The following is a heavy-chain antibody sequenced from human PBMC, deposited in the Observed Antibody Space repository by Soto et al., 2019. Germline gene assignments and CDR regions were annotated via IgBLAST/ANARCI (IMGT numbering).Heavy chain of an antibody. D-gene: IGHD3-22*01. CDR3: AIDYDSSGPTGRFAP. Sequence: ASVKVSCKASGYTFTSYYMHWVRQAPGQGLEWMGIINPSGGSTSYAQKFQGRVTMTRDTSTSTVYMELSSLRSEDTAVYYCAIDYDSSGPTGRFAPWGQGTLVPVSS. J-gene: IGHJ5*02. V-gene: IGHV1-46*01. CDR2: INPSGGST. CDR1: GYTFTSYY.